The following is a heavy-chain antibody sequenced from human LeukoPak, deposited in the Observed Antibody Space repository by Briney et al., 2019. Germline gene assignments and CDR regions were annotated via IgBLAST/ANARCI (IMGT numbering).Heavy chain of an antibody. Sequence: PSETLSFTCAVYGGSFSGYYWSWIRQPPGKGLEWIGEINHSGSTNYNPSLKSRVTILVDTSKNQFSLKLSSVTAADTAVYYCARGSHTYLSPNEAFDIWGQGTMVTVSS. V-gene: IGHV4-34*01. CDR1: GGSFSGYY. J-gene: IGHJ3*02. CDR3: ARGSHTYLSPNEAFDI. CDR2: INHSGST. D-gene: IGHD1-1*01.